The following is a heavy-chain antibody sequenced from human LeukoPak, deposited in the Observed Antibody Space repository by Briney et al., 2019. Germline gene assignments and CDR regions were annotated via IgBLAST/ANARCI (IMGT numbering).Heavy chain of an antibody. CDR1: GYSFNNYW. D-gene: IGHD2-21*01. Sequence: GESLKISCKGSGYSFNNYWIGWVRQMPGKGLEWMGIIYPGDSDIRYNPSFQGQVTISADKSISTAYLQWSSLKASDTAIYYCARQAYGGHFDAFDIWGQGTMVTVSS. J-gene: IGHJ3*02. V-gene: IGHV5-51*01. CDR2: IYPGDSDI. CDR3: ARQAYGGHFDAFDI.